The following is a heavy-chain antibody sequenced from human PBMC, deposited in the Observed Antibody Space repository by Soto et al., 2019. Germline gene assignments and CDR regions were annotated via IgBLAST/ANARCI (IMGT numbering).Heavy chain of an antibody. V-gene: IGHV1-69*01. CDR2: IIPIFGTA. D-gene: IGHD2-15*01. CDR1: GGTFSSYA. J-gene: IGHJ4*02. CDR3: ARMPRRLGYCSGGSCYASMDY. Sequence: QVQLVQSGAEVKKPGSSVKVSCTASGGTFSSYAISWVRQAPGQGLEWMGGIIPIFGTANYAQKFQGRVTITADESTSTAYMELSSLRSDDTAVYYCARMPRRLGYCSGGSCYASMDYCGQGTLVTVSS.